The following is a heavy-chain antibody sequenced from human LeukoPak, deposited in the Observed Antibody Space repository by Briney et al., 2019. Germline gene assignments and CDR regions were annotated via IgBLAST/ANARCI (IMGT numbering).Heavy chain of an antibody. D-gene: IGHD3-22*01. CDR3: AREAYDSSGYISEYFQH. J-gene: IGHJ1*01. Sequence: SETLSLTCTVSGGSISSGGYYWSWIRQPPGKGLEWIGYIYYSGSTYYNPSLKSRVTISVDTSKNQFSLKLSSVTAADTAVYYCAREAYDSSGYISEYFQHWGQGTLVTVSS. CDR1: GGSISSGGYY. CDR2: IYYSGST. V-gene: IGHV4-30-4*01.